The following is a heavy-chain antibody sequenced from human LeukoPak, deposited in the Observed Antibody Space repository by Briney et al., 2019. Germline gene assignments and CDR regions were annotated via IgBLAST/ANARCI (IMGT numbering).Heavy chain of an antibody. J-gene: IGHJ6*02. CDR3: ANGDIAAAGNYYHYGMDV. Sequence: PGGSLRLSCAASGFTFSSYWMHWVRQAPGKGLVWVSRINNDGSSTSYADSVKGRFTISRDNAKNTLYLQMNSLRAEDTAVYYCANGDIAAAGNYYHYGMDVWGQGTTVTVSS. CDR1: GFTFSSYW. D-gene: IGHD6-13*01. CDR2: INNDGSST. V-gene: IGHV3-74*01.